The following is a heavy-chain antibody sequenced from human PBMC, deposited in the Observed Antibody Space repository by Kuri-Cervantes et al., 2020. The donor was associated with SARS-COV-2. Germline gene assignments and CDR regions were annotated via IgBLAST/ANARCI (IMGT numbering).Heavy chain of an antibody. V-gene: IGHV3-49*04. Sequence: GGSLRLSCTASGFTFGDYAMSWVRQAPGKGLEWVGFIRSKAYGGTTEYAASVKGRFTISRDDSKSIAYLQMNSLKTEDTAVYYCTTPSRRGSSWYYYYYMDVWGKGTTVTVSS. J-gene: IGHJ6*03. CDR1: GFTFGDYA. D-gene: IGHD6-13*01. CDR2: IRSKAYGGTT. CDR3: TTPSRRGSSWYYYYYMDV.